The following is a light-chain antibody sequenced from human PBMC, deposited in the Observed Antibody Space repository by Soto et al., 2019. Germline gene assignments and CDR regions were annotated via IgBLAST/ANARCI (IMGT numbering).Light chain of an antibody. CDR1: QSIRIY. V-gene: IGKV1-39*01. CDR3: QQSYSTPLT. CDR2: ATS. J-gene: IGKJ4*01. Sequence: DRVTITCRASQSIRIYLNWYHQKTGKAPKLLIYATSTLQSGVPSRLSGGGYGTDLTITISSMQTEDFETYYCQQSYSTPLTFGGGTKVDIK.